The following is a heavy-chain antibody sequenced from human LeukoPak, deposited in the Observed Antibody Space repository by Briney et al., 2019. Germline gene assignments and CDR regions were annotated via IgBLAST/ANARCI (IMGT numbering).Heavy chain of an antibody. J-gene: IGHJ2*01. D-gene: IGHD1-26*01. CDR3: ARPRYSGSYRRAYFDL. Sequence: GGSLRLSCAVSGVTVTTNYMNWVRQAPGKGLEWVSLIYGVDNTYYADSVKGRFTISRDNSKNTLFLQMNSLRDDDTAVYYCARPRYSGSYRRAYFDLWGRGTLVTVSS. V-gene: IGHV3-66*04. CDR2: IYGVDNT. CDR1: GVTVTTNY.